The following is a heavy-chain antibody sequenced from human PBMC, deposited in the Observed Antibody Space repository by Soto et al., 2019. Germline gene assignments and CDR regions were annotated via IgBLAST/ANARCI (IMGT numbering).Heavy chain of an antibody. CDR3: ARAGWLQPYYYYGMDV. CDR2: IYYSGST. Sequence: SETLSLTCTVSGGSISSGGYYWSWIRQHPGKGLEWIGYIYYSGSTYYNPSLKSRVTISVDTSKNQFSLKLSSVTAADTAVYYCARAGWLQPYYYYGMDVWGQGTTVTVSS. J-gene: IGHJ6*02. D-gene: IGHD5-18*01. CDR1: GGSISSGGYY. V-gene: IGHV4-31*03.